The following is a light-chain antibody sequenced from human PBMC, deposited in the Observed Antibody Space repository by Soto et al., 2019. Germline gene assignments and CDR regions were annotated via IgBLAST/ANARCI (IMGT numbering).Light chain of an antibody. CDR1: QYISTY. CDR2: AAS. V-gene: IGKV1-39*01. CDR3: QQPYSTVRT. J-gene: IGKJ1*01. Sequence: DIHMTQSPSSLSASVGDRVSITCRASQYISTYLNWYQQKPGKAPKLLIYAASNLQSGVPSRFSGSGSGTEFTLTISSLQPEDFATYYCQQPYSTVRTFGQGTKVDI.